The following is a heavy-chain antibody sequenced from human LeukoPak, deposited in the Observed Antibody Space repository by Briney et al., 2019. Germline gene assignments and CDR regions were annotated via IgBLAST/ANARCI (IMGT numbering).Heavy chain of an antibody. CDR2: ISAYNGNT. V-gene: IGHV1-18*01. J-gene: IGHJ6*03. Sequence: ASVKVSCKASGYTFTSYGISWVRQAPGQGLEWMGWISAYNGNTNYAQKLQGRVTMTTDTSTSTAYMELRSLRSDDTAVYYCARGLWATVTNPPWYYYYYMDVWGKGTTVTVSS. D-gene: IGHD4-11*01. CDR3: ARGLWATVTNPPWYYYYYMDV. CDR1: GYTFTSYG.